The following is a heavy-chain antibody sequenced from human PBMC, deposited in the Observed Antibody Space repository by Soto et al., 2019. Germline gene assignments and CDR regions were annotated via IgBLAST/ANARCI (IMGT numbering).Heavy chain of an antibody. CDR3: AKELMIRGLITIDY. D-gene: IGHD3-10*01. CDR2: ISGNGANT. Sequence: EVQLLESGGGSVQPGGSLRLSCAASGFTFSSYAINWVRQAPGKGLEWVSAISGNGANTYYSNAVKGRFTISRDSSXNTVYLQVNSLRAEDTAVYYCAKELMIRGLITIDYWGQGTLVAVSS. J-gene: IGHJ4*02. CDR1: GFTFSSYA. V-gene: IGHV3-23*01.